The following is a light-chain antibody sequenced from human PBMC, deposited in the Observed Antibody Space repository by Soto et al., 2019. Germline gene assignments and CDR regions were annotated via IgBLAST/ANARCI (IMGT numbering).Light chain of an antibody. CDR3: QSYDSSLGGSKGV. J-gene: IGLJ3*02. V-gene: IGLV1-40*01. CDR1: SSDIGAGYD. CDR2: SNI. Sequence: QSVLTQPPSMSGAPGPRVTISCTGSSSDIGAGYDVHWYQQFPGTAPKLLIYSNINRPSGVPDRFSGSKSGTSASLAITGLQAEDEADYYCQSYDSSLGGSKGVFGGGTKLTVL.